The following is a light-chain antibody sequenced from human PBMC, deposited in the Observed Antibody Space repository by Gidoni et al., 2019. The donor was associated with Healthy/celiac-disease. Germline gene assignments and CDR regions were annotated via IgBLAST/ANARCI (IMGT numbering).Light chain of an antibody. CDR3: SYRQSSGSNVV. V-gene: IGLV3-19*01. CDR1: SLRSYY. CDR2: GKN. Sequence: SSELTQDPAVSVALGQTVRITCQGDSLRSYYASSYQQKPGQAPVLLIYGKNNRPSGIPDRCFASSSGNTAALSTTGAEAADEDAYYCSYRQSSGSNVVVGGGGTLPVL. J-gene: IGLJ2*01.